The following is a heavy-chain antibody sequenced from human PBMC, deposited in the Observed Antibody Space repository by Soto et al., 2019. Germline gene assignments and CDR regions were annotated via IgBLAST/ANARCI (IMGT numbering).Heavy chain of an antibody. J-gene: IGHJ3*02. CDR1: GFTVSSNY. CDR2: IYSGGST. CDR3: ASSTSSSWYDDAFDI. Sequence: EVQLVESGGGLVQPGGSLRLSCAASGFTVSSNYMSWVRQAPGKGLECVSVIYSGGSTYYADSVKGRFTISRDNSKNTLYLQMNSLRAEDTAVYYCASSTSSSWYDDAFDIWGQGTMVTVSS. D-gene: IGHD6-13*01. V-gene: IGHV3-66*01.